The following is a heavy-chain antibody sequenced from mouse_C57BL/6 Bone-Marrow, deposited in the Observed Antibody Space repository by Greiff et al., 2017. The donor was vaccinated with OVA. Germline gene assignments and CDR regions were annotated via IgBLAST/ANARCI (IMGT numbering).Heavy chain of an antibody. CDR2: IRNKANGYTT. V-gene: IGHV7-3*01. D-gene: IGHD1-1*01. Sequence: EVHLVESGGGLVQPGGSLSLSCAASGFTFTDYYMSWVRQPPGKALEWLGFIRNKANGYTTEYRASVKGRFTISRDNSHSILYLQMNARGAEDSATYYSARSTTVVAPYAMDYWGQGTSVTVSS. CDR1: GFTFTDYY. CDR3: ARSTTVVAPYAMDY. J-gene: IGHJ4*01.